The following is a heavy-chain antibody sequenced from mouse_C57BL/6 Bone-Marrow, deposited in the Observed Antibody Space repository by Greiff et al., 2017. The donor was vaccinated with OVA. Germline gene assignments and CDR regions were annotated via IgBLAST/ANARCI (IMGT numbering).Heavy chain of an antibody. J-gene: IGHJ2*01. V-gene: IGHV1-22*01. CDR1: GYTFTDYN. D-gene: IGHD1-1*01. CDR3: ARYGTTVVAHFDY. CDR2: INPNNGGT. Sequence: EVQRVESGPELVKPGASVKMSCKASGYTFTDYNMHWVKQSHGKSLEWIGYINPNNGGTSYNQKFKGKATLTVNKSSSTAYMELRSLTSEDSAVYYCARYGTTVVAHFDYWGQGTTLTVSS.